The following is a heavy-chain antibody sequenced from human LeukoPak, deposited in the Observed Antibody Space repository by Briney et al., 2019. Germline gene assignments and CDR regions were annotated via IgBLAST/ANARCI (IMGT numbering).Heavy chain of an antibody. CDR1: GFPFSSYG. Sequence: GGTLRLSCAASGFPFSSYGMSWVRQAPGEGPEWVSGITGSTRTTYYADSVKGRFTISRDNSKNTLYLQMNSLRAEDTAVYYCAKDQLNRFCSSGSCSITHDSWGQGTLVTVSS. J-gene: IGHJ4*02. V-gene: IGHV3-23*01. CDR3: AKDQLNRFCSSGSCSITHDS. CDR2: ITGSTRTT. D-gene: IGHD2-15*01.